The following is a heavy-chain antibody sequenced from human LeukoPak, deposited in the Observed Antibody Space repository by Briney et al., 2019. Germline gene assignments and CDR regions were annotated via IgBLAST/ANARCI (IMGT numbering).Heavy chain of an antibody. Sequence: GASVKVSCKASGYTFTGYYMHWVRQAPGQGLEWMGWTNPNSGGTNYAQKFQGRVTMTRDTSISTAYMELSRLRSDDTAVYYCARVDSSGYYYGNYFDYWGQGTLVTVSS. CDR3: ARVDSSGYYYGNYFDY. CDR2: TNPNSGGT. V-gene: IGHV1-2*02. J-gene: IGHJ4*02. CDR1: GYTFTGYY. D-gene: IGHD3-22*01.